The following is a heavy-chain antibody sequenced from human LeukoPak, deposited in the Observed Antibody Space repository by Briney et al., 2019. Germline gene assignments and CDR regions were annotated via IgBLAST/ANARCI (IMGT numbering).Heavy chain of an antibody. Sequence: PSETLSLTCTVSGSSISSADYYWSWIRQPPGQGLEWIRYIYYSGSTYYNPSLKSRVTISVDTSKNQFSLKLRSVTAADTAVYYCARVSTGTVNFDYWGQGTLVTVSS. CDR2: IYYSGST. J-gene: IGHJ4*02. D-gene: IGHD4-17*01. CDR1: GSSISSADYY. CDR3: ARVSTGTVNFDY. V-gene: IGHV4-30-4*01.